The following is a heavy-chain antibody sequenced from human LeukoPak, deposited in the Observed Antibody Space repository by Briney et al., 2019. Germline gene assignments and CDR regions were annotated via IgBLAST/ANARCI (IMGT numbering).Heavy chain of an antibody. Sequence: GGSLRLSCAASGFTFSSYSMNWVRQAPGKGLEWVSSISSSSSYIYYADSVKGRFTISRDNAKNSLYLQMNSLRAEDTAVYYCARGGGRYCSSTSCYTYDYWGQGTLVTVSS. D-gene: IGHD2-2*02. CDR2: ISSSSSYI. V-gene: IGHV3-21*01. CDR1: GFTFSSYS. J-gene: IGHJ4*02. CDR3: ARGGGRYCSSTSCYTYDY.